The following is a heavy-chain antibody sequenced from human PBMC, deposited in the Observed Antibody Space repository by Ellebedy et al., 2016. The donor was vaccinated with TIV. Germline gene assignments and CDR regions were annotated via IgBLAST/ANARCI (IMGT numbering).Heavy chain of an antibody. CDR3: ARVRYSYDLDY. J-gene: IGHJ4*02. V-gene: IGHV4-4*07. CDR2: MFSSGRT. D-gene: IGHD5-18*01. CDR1: GASISSYY. Sequence: SETLSLTXTVSGASISSYYWSWVRQPAGKGLEWIGRMFSSGRTSYNPSLESRVTMSIDTSKNQVSLKLNSVTAADTAVYYCARVRYSYDLDYWGQGTLVTVSS.